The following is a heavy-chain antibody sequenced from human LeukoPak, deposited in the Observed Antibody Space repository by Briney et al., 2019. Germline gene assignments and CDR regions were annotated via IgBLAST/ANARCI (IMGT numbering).Heavy chain of an antibody. V-gene: IGHV1-24*01. J-gene: IGHJ6*02. CDR1: GYTFTSYY. CDR2: FNPEDGET. D-gene: IGHD2-2*01. Sequence: ASVKVSFKASGYTFTSYYMHWVRQAPGGALEWMGGFNPEDGETVYAPKFQGRVTMTEDTSADTAYMELSSLRSEDTAVYYCTTCLNGAGQPVAIYYYGMDVWGQGTTVTVSS. CDR3: TTCLNGAGQPVAIYYYGMDV.